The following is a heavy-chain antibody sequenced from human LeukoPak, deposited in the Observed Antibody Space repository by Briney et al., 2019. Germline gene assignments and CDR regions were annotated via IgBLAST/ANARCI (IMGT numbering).Heavy chain of an antibody. CDR1: GGSIRRYF. J-gene: IGHJ4*02. CDR3: ARQYYYDSSGYYFGY. D-gene: IGHD3-22*01. CDR2: IYYSGST. V-gene: IGHV4-59*01. Sequence: PSETLSLTCTVFGGSIRRYFWSCIPPPPREGLEWIGDIYYSGSTNYNPSLKSRVTISVDTSKNQFSLKLSSVTAADTAVFYCARQYYYDSSGYYFGYWGQGILVTVSS.